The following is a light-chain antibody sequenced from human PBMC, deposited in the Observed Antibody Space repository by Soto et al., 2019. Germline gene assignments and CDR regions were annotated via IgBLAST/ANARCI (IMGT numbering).Light chain of an antibody. CDR1: QSVSSSY. CDR3: QQYDSSPDT. Sequence: EIVLTQPPGTLSLSPGERATLSCRASQSVSSSYLAWYQQKPGQAPRLLLYGASSRATGIPDRFSGSGYGTDFTLTISKLEPEDFAVYYCQQYDSSPDTFGGGTKVEIK. V-gene: IGKV3-20*01. CDR2: GAS. J-gene: IGKJ4*01.